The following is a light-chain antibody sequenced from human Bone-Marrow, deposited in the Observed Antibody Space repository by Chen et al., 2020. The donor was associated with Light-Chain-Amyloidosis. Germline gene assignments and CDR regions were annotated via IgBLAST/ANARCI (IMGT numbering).Light chain of an antibody. CDR2: DAS. V-gene: IGKV1-33*01. Sequence: DIQMTQSTSSLSASVGDRVTITCRASQDITDYLSWYQHKPGKAPKLLIYDASNLETGVPSRFSGSGSGTEFTLTISSLQPEDIASYYCQQYDKLPLTFGGGTKVEIK. CDR1: QDITDY. CDR3: QQYDKLPLT. J-gene: IGKJ4*01.